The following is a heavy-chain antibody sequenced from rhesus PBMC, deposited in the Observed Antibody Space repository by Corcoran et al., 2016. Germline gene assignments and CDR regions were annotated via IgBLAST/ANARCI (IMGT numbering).Heavy chain of an antibody. CDR2: IYVSSTST. D-gene: IGHD6-13*01. Sequence: QVQLQESGPGVVKSSETLSLTCAVSGGSISDSYRWSWIRQPPGKGLEWIGYIYVSSTSTNYNPSLKSRVTISKETSKIQFFLKLSSVTAADTAVFYCARDGDSSWSVFDYWGQGVLVTVSS. J-gene: IGHJ4*01. CDR3: ARDGDSSWSVFDY. CDR1: GGSISDSYR. V-gene: IGHV4S10*01.